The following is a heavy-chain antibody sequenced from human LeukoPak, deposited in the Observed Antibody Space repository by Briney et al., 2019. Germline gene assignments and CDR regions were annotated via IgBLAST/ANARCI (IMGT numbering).Heavy chain of an antibody. CDR1: GFTFSNYA. V-gene: IGHV3-23*01. Sequence: GGSLRLSCAASGFTFSNYAMSWVRQAPGKGLGWVAGITDSGDSTSFSDSVKGRFTISRHNSKNTLYLQMSSLRVEDTAIYYCVRERMNVLRFLEWSTFDYWGQGTLAIVSS. CDR2: ITDSGDST. CDR3: VRERMNVLRFLEWSTFDY. D-gene: IGHD3-3*01. J-gene: IGHJ4*02.